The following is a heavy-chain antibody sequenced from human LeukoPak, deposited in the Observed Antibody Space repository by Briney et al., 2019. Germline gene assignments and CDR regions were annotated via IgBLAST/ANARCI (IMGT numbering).Heavy chain of an antibody. D-gene: IGHD2-2*01. CDR2: INPNSGGT. V-gene: IGHV1-2*02. J-gene: IGHJ4*02. CDR3: ARSRAQLLRPDY. Sequence: ASVTVSCKASGCTFTGYYMHWVRQAPGQGLEWMGWINPNSGGTNYAQKFQGRVTMTRDTSISTAYMELSRLRSDDTAVYYCARSRAQLLRPDYWGQGTLVTVSS. CDR1: GCTFTGYY.